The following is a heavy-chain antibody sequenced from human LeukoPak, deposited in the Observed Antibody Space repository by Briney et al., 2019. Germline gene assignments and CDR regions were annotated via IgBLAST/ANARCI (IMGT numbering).Heavy chain of an antibody. V-gene: IGHV3-21*01. Sequence: GGSLRLPCAASGFTFSSYSMNWVRQAPGKGLEWVSSISSSSSYIYYADSVKGRFTISRDNAKNSLYLQMNSLRAEDTAVYYCARGIYGSGSYPQNWFDPWGQGTLVTVSS. D-gene: IGHD3-10*01. J-gene: IGHJ5*02. CDR2: ISSSSSYI. CDR1: GFTFSSYS. CDR3: ARGIYGSGSYPQNWFDP.